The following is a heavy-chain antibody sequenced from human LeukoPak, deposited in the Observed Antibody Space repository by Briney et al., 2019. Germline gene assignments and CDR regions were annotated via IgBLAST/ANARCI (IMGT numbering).Heavy chain of an antibody. J-gene: IGHJ4*02. CDR2: IRPSDDTT. CDR1: GFTFSTSA. CDR3: RFYISGSDY. D-gene: IGHD3-22*01. V-gene: IGHV3-23*01. Sequence: GGSLRLSCEVFGFTFSTSAMSWVRRAPGKGLEWVSGIRPSDDTTYYVDSVKGRFTVSRDNSKNTLYLQMHSLRVEDTAVYYCRFYISGSDYWGQGTLVTVSS.